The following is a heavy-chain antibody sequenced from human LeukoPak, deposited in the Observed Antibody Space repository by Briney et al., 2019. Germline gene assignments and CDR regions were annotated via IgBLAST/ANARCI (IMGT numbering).Heavy chain of an antibody. CDR2: IYHSGST. Sequence: SETLSLTCTVSGGSISSSSYYWGWIRQPPGKGLEWIGSIYHSGSTYYNPSLKSRVTISVDTSKNQFSLKLSSVTAADTAVYYCARSYYDFWSGSYLYYFDYWGQGTLVTVSS. V-gene: IGHV4-39*07. CDR1: GGSISSSSYY. CDR3: ARSYYDFWSGSYLYYFDY. J-gene: IGHJ4*02. D-gene: IGHD3-3*01.